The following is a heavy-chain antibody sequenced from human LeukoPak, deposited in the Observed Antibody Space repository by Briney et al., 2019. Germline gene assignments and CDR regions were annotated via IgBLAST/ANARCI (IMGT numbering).Heavy chain of an antibody. D-gene: IGHD6-19*01. CDR2: ISGSGGST. CDR1: GFTFSSYG. Sequence: GGSLRLSCAASGFTFSSYGMSWVRQAPGKGLEWVSAISGSGGSTYYADSVKGRFTISRDNAKNSLYLQMNSLRAEDTAVYYCARRRGIAVAYGDYWGQGTLVTVSS. V-gene: IGHV3-23*01. CDR3: ARRRGIAVAYGDY. J-gene: IGHJ4*02.